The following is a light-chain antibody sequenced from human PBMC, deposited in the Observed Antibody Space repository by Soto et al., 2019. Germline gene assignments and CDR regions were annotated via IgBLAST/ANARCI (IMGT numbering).Light chain of an antibody. CDR3: QQYTTWRT. J-gene: IGKJ1*01. CDR1: ESVSTN. CDR2: GAS. V-gene: IGKV3-15*01. Sequence: MAQASATLSVAPGERYTLSCRASESVSTNLAWYQQKAGQAPRLLIYGASTRATGIPARFSGSGSGTEFTLPISGLHSEDLAIYYCQQYTTWRTFGQRPNVDIK.